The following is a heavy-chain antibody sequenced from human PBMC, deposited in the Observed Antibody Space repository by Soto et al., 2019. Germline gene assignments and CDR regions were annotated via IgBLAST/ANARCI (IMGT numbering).Heavy chain of an antibody. D-gene: IGHD3-16*01. Sequence: PSETLSLTCTVSGGSISSGDYYWSWIRQHPGKGLEWIGCIYYSGTTYYNPSLQSRVTMSLDTSQNQFSLKLNSVTAADTAVYFCARVPSPFDFYYAMDVWGQGTTVTVSS. J-gene: IGHJ6*02. CDR2: IYYSGTT. V-gene: IGHV4-30-4*02. CDR1: GGSISSGDYY. CDR3: ARVPSPFDFYYAMDV.